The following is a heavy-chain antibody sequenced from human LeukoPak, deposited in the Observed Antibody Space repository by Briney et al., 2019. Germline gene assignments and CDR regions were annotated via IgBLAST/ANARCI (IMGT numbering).Heavy chain of an antibody. V-gene: IGHV1-69*13. D-gene: IGHD6-19*01. J-gene: IGHJ3*02. CDR2: IIPIFGTA. Sequence: SVKVSCKASGGTFSSYAISWVRQAPGQGLEWMGGIIPIFGTANYAQKFQGRVTITADESTSTAYMELSSLRSEDTAVYYCARDHSSGWYRPGSDAFDIWGQGTMVTVSS. CDR3: ARDHSSGWYRPGSDAFDI. CDR1: GGTFSSYA.